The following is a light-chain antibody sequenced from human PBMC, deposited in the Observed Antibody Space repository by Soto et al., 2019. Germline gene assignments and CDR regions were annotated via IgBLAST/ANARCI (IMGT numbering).Light chain of an antibody. CDR2: GAS. CDR1: QSVGSSY. Sequence: ILLTQSPGTLSLSPGERATLSCRAIQSVGSSYIAWYQQKPGQAPRLLIYGASSRATGIPDRFSGSGSGTDFTLTISRLEPEDFAVYYCQQYGSSPPITFGQGTRLEIK. J-gene: IGKJ5*01. V-gene: IGKV3-20*01. CDR3: QQYGSSPPIT.